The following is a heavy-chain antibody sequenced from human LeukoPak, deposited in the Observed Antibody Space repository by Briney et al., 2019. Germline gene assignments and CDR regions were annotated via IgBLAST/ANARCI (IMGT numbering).Heavy chain of an antibody. Sequence: KPGASVKVSCKASGYTFTSYGISWVRQAPGQGLEWMGGIIPIFGTANYAQKFQGRVTITADESTSTAYMELSSLRSEDTAVYYCARGPMVRGVIIGEDYWGQGTLVTVSS. V-gene: IGHV1-69*13. J-gene: IGHJ4*02. CDR2: IIPIFGTA. CDR3: ARGPMVRGVIIGEDY. D-gene: IGHD3-10*01. CDR1: GYTFTSYG.